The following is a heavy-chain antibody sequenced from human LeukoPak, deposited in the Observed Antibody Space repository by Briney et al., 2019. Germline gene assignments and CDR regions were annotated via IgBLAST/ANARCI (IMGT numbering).Heavy chain of an antibody. CDR1: GDSVSSNSAA. CDR2: TYYRSKWYT. CDR3: ARSTGPIDY. V-gene: IGHV6-1*01. D-gene: IGHD1-1*01. Sequence: SQTLSLTCAISGDSVSSNSAAWNWIRQSPSRGLERLGRTYYRSKWYTYYAASVKSRIAINRDTSKNQFSLQLNSVTPEDTAVYYCARSTGPIDYWGQGTLVTVSS. J-gene: IGHJ4*02.